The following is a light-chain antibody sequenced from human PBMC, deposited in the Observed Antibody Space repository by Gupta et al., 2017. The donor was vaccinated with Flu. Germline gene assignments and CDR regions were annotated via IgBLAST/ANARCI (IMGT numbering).Light chain of an antibody. CDR3: QQRGSWPWT. Sequence: GALACRANPMYGGVRGYLAWYHQRPGRTPKLLIYDASKMAPGIPARFSGSGSGTDYTLTISSLEPEDVGVYYCQQRGSWPWTFGQGTKVEI. J-gene: IGKJ2*01. V-gene: IGKV3-11*01. CDR1: PMYGGVRGY. CDR2: DAS.